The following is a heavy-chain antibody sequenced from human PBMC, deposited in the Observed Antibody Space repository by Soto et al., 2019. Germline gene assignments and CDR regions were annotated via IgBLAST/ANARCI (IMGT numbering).Heavy chain of an antibody. CDR3: VRLIGNSWLDS. CDR1: GGSISSSSYY. CDR2: IYYSGST. J-gene: IGHJ5*01. V-gene: IGHV4-39*01. Sequence: PSETLSLTCTVSGGSISSSSYYWGWIRQPPGKGLEWIGSIYYSGSTYYNLSLKSRITINPDTSNNQFSLHLSSVTPDDTAVYYCVRLIGNSWLDSWGQGTPVTVSS.